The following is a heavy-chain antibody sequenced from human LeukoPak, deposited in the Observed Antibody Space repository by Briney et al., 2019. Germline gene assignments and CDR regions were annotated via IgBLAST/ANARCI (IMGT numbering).Heavy chain of an antibody. CDR1: GFTFSSYA. D-gene: IGHD4-23*01. CDR2: ISSNGGST. CDR3: VKADYGGIDDAFDI. V-gene: IGHV3-64D*06. Sequence: GGSLRLSCSASGFTFSSYAMHWVRRAPGKGLEYVSAISSNGGSTYYADSVKGRFTISRDNSKNTLYLQMSSLRAEDTAVYYCVKADYGGIDDAFDIWGQGTMVTVSS. J-gene: IGHJ3*02.